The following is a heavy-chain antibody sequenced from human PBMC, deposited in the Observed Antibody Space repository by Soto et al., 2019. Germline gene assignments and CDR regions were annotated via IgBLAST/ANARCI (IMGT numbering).Heavy chain of an antibody. D-gene: IGHD2-15*01. V-gene: IGHV3-23*01. CDR1: GFTFSSYA. J-gene: IGHJ6*03. CDR3: AKGKGPAHPYCSGGSCYSDVYYYYYYMDV. CDR2: ISGSGGST. Sequence: PGGSLRLSCAASGFTFSSYAMSWVRQAPGKGLEWVSAISGSGGSTYYADSVKGRFTISRDNSKNTLYLQMNSLRAEDTAVYYCAKGKGPAHPYCSGGSCYSDVYYYYYYMDVWGKGTTVTVSS.